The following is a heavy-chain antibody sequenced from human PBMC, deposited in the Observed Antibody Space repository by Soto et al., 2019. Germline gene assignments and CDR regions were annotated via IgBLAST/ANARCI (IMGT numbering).Heavy chain of an antibody. V-gene: IGHV1-46*01. CDR3: ARDLTGGQTYYDFWSGYSPVDY. CDR2: IDPSGGST. J-gene: IGHJ4*02. CDR1: GYNFTSYF. Sequence: SVKVSCKASGYNFTSYFMDWVLQAPEQGLEWMGIIDPSGGSTSYAQKYQGRVSMTRDTSTSTVYMDLSSLRSEDTAVYYCARDLTGGQTYYDFWSGYSPVDYWGQGTLVTVSS. D-gene: IGHD3-3*01.